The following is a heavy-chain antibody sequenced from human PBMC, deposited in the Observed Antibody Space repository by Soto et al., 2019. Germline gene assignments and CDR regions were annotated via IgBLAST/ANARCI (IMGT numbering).Heavy chain of an antibody. J-gene: IGHJ6*02. V-gene: IGHV4-34*04. CDR2: NNHSGST. CDR1: GGSFSGYY. Sequence: QVQLQQWGAGLLKPSETLSLTCAVYGGSFSGYYWSWIRQPPGKGLEWIGENNHSGSTNKNPSLKSRGNIAVGTSQNQYSLKLSSGTAADTAVYYCGRGYYFGSGSDPTAYYYGMDVWGQGTTVTVSS. CDR3: GRGYYFGSGSDPTAYYYGMDV. D-gene: IGHD3-10*01.